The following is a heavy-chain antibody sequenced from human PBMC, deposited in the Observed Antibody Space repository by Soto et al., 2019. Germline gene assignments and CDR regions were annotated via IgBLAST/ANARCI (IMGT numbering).Heavy chain of an antibody. CDR1: GYTFTGYY. CDR3: ARGYNWNDAEIYYFDY. V-gene: IGHV1-2*04. CDR2: INPNSGGT. D-gene: IGHD1-20*01. Sequence: GASVKVSCKSSGYTFTGYYMHCVRQAPGQGLEWMGWINPNSGGTNYAQKFQGWVTMTRDTSISTAYMELSRLRSDDTAVYYCARGYNWNDAEIYYFDYWGQGTLVTVSS. J-gene: IGHJ4*02.